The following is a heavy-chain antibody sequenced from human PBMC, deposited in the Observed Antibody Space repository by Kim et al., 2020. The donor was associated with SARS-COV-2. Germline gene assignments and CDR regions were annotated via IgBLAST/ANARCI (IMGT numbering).Heavy chain of an antibody. Sequence: SVKVSCKASGGTFSSYAISWVRQAPGQGLEWMGGIIPIFGTANYAQKFQGRVTITADESTSTAYMELSSLRSEDTAVYYCARAGGYSSSWYGWFDPWGQGTLVTVSS. CDR1: GGTFSSYA. J-gene: IGHJ5*02. CDR2: IIPIFGTA. D-gene: IGHD6-13*01. CDR3: ARAGGYSSSWYGWFDP. V-gene: IGHV1-69*13.